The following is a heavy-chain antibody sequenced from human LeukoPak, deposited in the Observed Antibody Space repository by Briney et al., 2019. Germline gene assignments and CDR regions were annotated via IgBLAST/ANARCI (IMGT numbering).Heavy chain of an antibody. V-gene: IGHV3-7*01. CDR2: INRDGSEK. CDR1: GFTFSSYW. J-gene: IGHJ6*03. D-gene: IGHD2-2*01. Sequence: PGGSLRLSCAASGFTFSSYWMSWVRQGPGKGLEWVANINRDGSEKYYVDSVKGRFTISRDNAKNSLYLQMNSLRAEVTAVYYCARAAEDIVVVPAAMGYYYYYMDVWGKGTTVTVSS. CDR3: ARAAEDIVVVPAAMGYYYYYMDV.